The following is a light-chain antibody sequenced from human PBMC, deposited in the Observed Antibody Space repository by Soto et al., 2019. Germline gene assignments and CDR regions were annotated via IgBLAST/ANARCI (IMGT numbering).Light chain of an antibody. V-gene: IGKV1-5*01. Sequence: DIQMTQSPSTLSASVGDRVTVTCRASQSISSWLAGYQQKPGKAPKLLIYDASSLESEVPSRFSGSGSGTEFTLTISSPQPDDFATYYCQQYNSYSRTFGQGTKVEIK. J-gene: IGKJ1*01. CDR1: QSISSW. CDR2: DAS. CDR3: QQYNSYSRT.